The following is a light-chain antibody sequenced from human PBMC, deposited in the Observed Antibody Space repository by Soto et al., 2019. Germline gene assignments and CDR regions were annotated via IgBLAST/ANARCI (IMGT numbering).Light chain of an antibody. J-gene: IGLJ2*01. CDR3: SSYGASSTL. CDR2: DVS. CDR1: SSDIGGYNY. V-gene: IGLV2-14*03. Sequence: QSALTQPASVSGSPGQSITIPCTGTSSDIGGYNYVSWYQQHPGKAPKLMIFDVSYRPSGISDRFSGSKSGNTASLTISGLQPEDEGDYYCSSYGASSTLFGGGTKVTVL.